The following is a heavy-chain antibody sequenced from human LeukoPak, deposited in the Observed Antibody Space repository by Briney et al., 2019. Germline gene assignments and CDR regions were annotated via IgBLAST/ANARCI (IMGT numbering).Heavy chain of an antibody. CDR1: GFTFSSYA. CDR3: AKQLGYCSDGSCYFPY. J-gene: IGHJ4*02. Sequence: GGSLRLSCAASGFTFSSYAMSWVRQAPGKGLEWVSAISYNGGYTYYADSVQGRFTISRDDSKSTLCLQMNSLRAEDTAVYYCAKQLGYCSDGSCYFPYWGQGTLVTVSS. D-gene: IGHD2-15*01. V-gene: IGHV3-23*01. CDR2: ISYNGGYT.